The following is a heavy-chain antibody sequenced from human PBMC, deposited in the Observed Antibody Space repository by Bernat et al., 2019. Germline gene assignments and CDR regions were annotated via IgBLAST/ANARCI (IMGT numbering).Heavy chain of an antibody. CDR3: AVDYAPAPKAGAFDI. CDR1: GGSISSYY. J-gene: IGHJ3*02. D-gene: IGHD2-2*01. Sequence: QVQLQESGPGLVKPSETLSLTCTVSGGSISSYYWSWIRQPPGKGLEWIGYIYYSGSTNYNPSLKSRVTISVDTSKNQFSLKLSSVTAADTAVYYCAVDYAPAPKAGAFDIWGQGTMVTVSS. V-gene: IGHV4-59*01. CDR2: IYYSGST.